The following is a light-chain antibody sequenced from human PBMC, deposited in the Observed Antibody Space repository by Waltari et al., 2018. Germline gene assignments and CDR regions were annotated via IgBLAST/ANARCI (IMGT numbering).Light chain of an antibody. J-gene: IGKJ4*01. V-gene: IGKV3-15*01. CDR2: GAS. Sequence: EIVMTQSPATLSVSPGERATLSCGASQSIRTNLAWYQQKPGQAPRLLIFGASTRATGIPARFSGSGSGTEFTLTISSLQSEDFAVYYCQQYDSWPLTFGGGTKVDIK. CDR3: QQYDSWPLT. CDR1: QSIRTN.